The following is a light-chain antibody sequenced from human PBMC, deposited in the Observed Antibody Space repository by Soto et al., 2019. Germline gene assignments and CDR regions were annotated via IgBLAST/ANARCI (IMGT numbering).Light chain of an antibody. CDR3: SSSNSSSTPVV. V-gene: IGLV2-14*01. Sequence: QSALTHPASGSGSPGQSITISCTGTSSDVVGYNYVSWYQQHPGKAPKLMIYEVSNRPSGVSNRFSGSKSGNTASLPISGLQAEDEADYYCSSSNSSSTPVVFGGGTKLTVL. J-gene: IGLJ2*01. CDR2: EVS. CDR1: SSDVVGYNY.